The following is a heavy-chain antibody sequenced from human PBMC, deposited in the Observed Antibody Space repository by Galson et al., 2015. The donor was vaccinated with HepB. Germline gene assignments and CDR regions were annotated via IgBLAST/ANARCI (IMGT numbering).Heavy chain of an antibody. CDR3: AKGSTYSSSWSWPYYFDY. V-gene: IGHV3-30*18. CDR1: GFTFSSYG. J-gene: IGHJ4*02. CDR2: ISYDGSNK. D-gene: IGHD6-13*01. Sequence: SLRLSCAASGFTFSSYGMHWVRQAPGKGLEWVAVISYDGSNKYYADSVKGRFTISRDNSKNTLYLQMNSLRAEDAAVYYCAKGSTYSSSWSWPYYFDYWGQGTLVTVSS.